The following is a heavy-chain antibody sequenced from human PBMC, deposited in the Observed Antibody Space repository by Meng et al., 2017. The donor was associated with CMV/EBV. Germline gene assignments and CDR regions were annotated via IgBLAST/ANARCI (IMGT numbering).Heavy chain of an antibody. CDR1: GGSVSSGGYY. J-gene: IGHJ5*02. V-gene: IGHV4-31*02. CDR3: ARQKLSGSYSWFDP. CDR2: IYYSGST. D-gene: IGHD1-26*01. Sequence: SGGSVSSGGYYWCWIRQHPGKGLEWIGYIYYSGSTYYNTSLKSRVTISVDTSKNQFSLKLSSVTAADTAVYYCARQKLSGSYSWFDPWGQGTLVTVSS.